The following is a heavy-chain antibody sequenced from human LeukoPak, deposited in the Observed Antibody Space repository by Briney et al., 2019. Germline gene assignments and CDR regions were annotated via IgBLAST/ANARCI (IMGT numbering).Heavy chain of an antibody. CDR3: ASIAAADHSFDY. Sequence: SVNVSCKASVGTFSSYAISWVRQAPAQGLEWMGRIIPILGIANYAQKFQGRVTITTDKSTSTAYMELSSLRSEDTAVYYCASIAAADHSFDYWGQGTLVTVSS. V-gene: IGHV1-69*04. CDR1: VGTFSSYA. D-gene: IGHD6-13*01. J-gene: IGHJ4*02. CDR2: IIPILGIA.